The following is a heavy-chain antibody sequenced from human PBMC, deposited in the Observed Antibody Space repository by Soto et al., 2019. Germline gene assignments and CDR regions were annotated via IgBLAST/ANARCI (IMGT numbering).Heavy chain of an antibody. D-gene: IGHD1-26*01. CDR1: GFTFSTYA. Sequence: PGGSLRLSCAASGFTFSTYAMNWVRQAPGKGLEWVSAISGGGGSTYYADSVKGRVTISRDNSKNTLYLQMNSLRAEDTAVYYCAKVSLGALTFTDYYYYGLDVWGQGNTVTV. V-gene: IGHV3-23*01. J-gene: IGHJ6*02. CDR3: AKVSLGALTFTDYYYYGLDV. CDR2: ISGGGGST.